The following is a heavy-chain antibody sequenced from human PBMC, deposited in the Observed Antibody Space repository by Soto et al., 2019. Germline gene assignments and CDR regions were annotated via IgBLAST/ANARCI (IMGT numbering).Heavy chain of an antibody. D-gene: IGHD6-13*01. CDR2: IKQDGSEK. CDR3: ARDDSSSWYFYYYGMDV. J-gene: IGHJ6*02. V-gene: IGHV3-7*03. CDR1: GFTFSSYW. Sequence: GSLRLSCAASGFTFSSYWMSWVRQAPGKGLEWVANIKQDGSEKYYVDSVKGRFTITRDNAKNSLYLQMNSLRAEDTAVYYCARDDSSSWYFYYYGMDVWGQGTMVTVSS.